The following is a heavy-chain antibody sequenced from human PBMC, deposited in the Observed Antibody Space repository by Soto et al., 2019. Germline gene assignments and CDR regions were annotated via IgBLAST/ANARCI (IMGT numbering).Heavy chain of an antibody. Sequence: VQLLESGGGLVQPGGSLRLYCAASGFSFSETVMSWVRQAPGKGLEWIGYIYYSGSTNYNPSLKSRVTISVDTSKNQCSLKLSSVTAADTAVYYCARTRYPPAYGMDVWGQGTTVTVSS. CDR3: ARTRYPPAYGMDV. CDR1: GFSFSETV. D-gene: IGHD2-2*01. V-gene: IGHV4-59*01. J-gene: IGHJ6*02. CDR2: IYYSGST.